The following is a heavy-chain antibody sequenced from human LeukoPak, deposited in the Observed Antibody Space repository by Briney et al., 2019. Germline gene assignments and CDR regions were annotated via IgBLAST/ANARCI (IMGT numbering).Heavy chain of an antibody. Sequence: PSETLSLTCTVSGGSLSSYFWSWIRQPPGKGLEWIGDVYYSGSTNYNPSLKSRVTISVDTSKKQFSLKLSSATAADTAVYYCARVLDLSKRGLDAFDIWGQGTMVTVSS. J-gene: IGHJ3*02. CDR2: VYYSGST. D-gene: IGHD3-16*01. CDR1: GGSLSSYF. CDR3: ARVLDLSKRGLDAFDI. V-gene: IGHV4-59*01.